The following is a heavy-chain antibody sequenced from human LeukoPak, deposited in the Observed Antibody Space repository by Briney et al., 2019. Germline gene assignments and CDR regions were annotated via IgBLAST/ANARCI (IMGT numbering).Heavy chain of an antibody. CDR3: TTGASGSYYVFEY. D-gene: IGHD1-26*01. V-gene: IGHV3-15*01. J-gene: IGHJ4*02. Sequence: GGSLRVSCAASGFTFSSYAMNWVRQAPGKGLEWVGRFKSRTDGGTTDYAAPVKGRFTISRDDSKNTLYLQMNSLKTEDTAVYYCTTGASGSYYVFEYWGQGTLVTVSS. CDR2: FKSRTDGGTT. CDR1: GFTFSSYA.